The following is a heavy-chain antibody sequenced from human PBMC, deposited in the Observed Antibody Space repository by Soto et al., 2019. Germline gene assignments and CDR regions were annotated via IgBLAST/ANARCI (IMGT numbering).Heavy chain of an antibody. Sequence: SETLSLTCTVSGGSISSSSYYWGWIRQPPGKGLEWIGSIYYSGSTYYNPSLKSRVTISVDTSKNQFSLKLSSVTAADTAVYYCARGASGYGSGSYDYWGQGTLVTVSS. V-gene: IGHV4-39*07. CDR2: IYYSGST. J-gene: IGHJ4*02. D-gene: IGHD3-10*01. CDR3: ARGASGYGSGSYDY. CDR1: GGSISSSSYY.